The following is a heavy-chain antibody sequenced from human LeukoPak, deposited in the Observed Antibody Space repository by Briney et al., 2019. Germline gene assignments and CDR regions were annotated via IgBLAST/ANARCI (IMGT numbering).Heavy chain of an antibody. J-gene: IGHJ4*02. CDR2: ISGSGGST. CDR1: GFTFSSYA. Sequence: GSLRLSRAASGFTFSSYAMSWVRQAPGKGLEWVSAISGSGGSTYYADSVKGRFTISRDNSKNTLYLQMNNLRAEDTAVYYCAKDLTAMAGGTFNYWGQGTLVTVSS. D-gene: IGHD5-18*01. V-gene: IGHV3-23*01. CDR3: AKDLTAMAGGTFNY.